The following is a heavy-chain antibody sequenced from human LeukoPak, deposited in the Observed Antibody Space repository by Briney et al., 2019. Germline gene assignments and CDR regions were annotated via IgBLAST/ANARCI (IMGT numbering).Heavy chain of an antibody. Sequence: GRSLRLSCAASGFTFNYYAMTWVRQRPGKGREWISSISGGGETIYYRDSMKGRFTVSRDNSKKTLFLQMNSLKAEDTAVYYCARDLHYYVAMDVWGQGTTVTVSS. CDR1: GFTFNYYA. CDR2: ISGGGETI. J-gene: IGHJ6*02. V-gene: IGHV3-23*01. CDR3: ARDLHYYVAMDV. D-gene: IGHD3-10*02.